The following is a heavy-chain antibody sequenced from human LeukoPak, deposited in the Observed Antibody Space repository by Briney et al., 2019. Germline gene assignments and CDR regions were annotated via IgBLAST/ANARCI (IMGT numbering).Heavy chain of an antibody. Sequence: GASVKVSCKASGYTFTSHYMHWVRQAPGQGLEWMGIINPSGGSTSYAQKFQGRVTMTRDTSTSTVYMELSSLRSEDTAAYYCARDLQPHYYDSSGYGIDYWGQGTLVTVSS. D-gene: IGHD3-22*01. V-gene: IGHV1-46*01. CDR1: GYTFTSHY. CDR3: ARDLQPHYYDSSGYGIDY. CDR2: INPSGGST. J-gene: IGHJ4*02.